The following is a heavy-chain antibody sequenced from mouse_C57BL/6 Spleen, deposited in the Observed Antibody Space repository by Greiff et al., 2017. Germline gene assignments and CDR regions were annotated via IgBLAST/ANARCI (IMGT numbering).Heavy chain of an antibody. V-gene: IGHV1-76*01. CDR1: GYTFTDYY. CDR2: IYPGSGNT. J-gene: IGHJ3*01. D-gene: IGHD2-5*01. CDR3: ARGLHSNYEAWFAY. Sequence: QVQLQQSGAELVRPGASVKLSCKASGYTFTDYYINWVKQRPGQGLEWIARIYPGSGNTYYNEKFKGKATLTAEKSSSTAYMQLSSLTSEDSAVYFCARGLHSNYEAWFAYWGQGTLVTVSA.